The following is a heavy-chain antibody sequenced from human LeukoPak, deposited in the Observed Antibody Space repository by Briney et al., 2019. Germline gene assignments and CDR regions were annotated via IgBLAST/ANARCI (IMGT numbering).Heavy chain of an antibody. D-gene: IGHD6-19*01. Sequence: GGSLRLSCAVSGFAFRNYAMTWVRQAPGKGLEWVSSIDSGFGTHYADSVKGRFTISRDNSKNTLYLQMNGLRAEGTAVYYCAKIAVAADNYWAQGTLVAVSS. J-gene: IGHJ4*02. CDR3: AKIAVAADNY. CDR1: GFAFRNYA. CDR2: IDSGFGT. V-gene: IGHV3-23*01.